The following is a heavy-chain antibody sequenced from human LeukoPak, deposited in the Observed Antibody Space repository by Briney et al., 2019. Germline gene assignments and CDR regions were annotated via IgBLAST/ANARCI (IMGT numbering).Heavy chain of an antibody. CDR3: ATVAVAGDLDY. D-gene: IGHD6-19*01. CDR2: ISAYNGNT. V-gene: IGHV1-18*01. Sequence: GASVKVSCKASGYTFTSYGISWVRQAPGQGLECMGWISAYNGNTNYAQKLQGRVTMTTDTSTSTAYMELRSLRSDDTAVYYCATVAVAGDLDYWGQGTLVTVSS. CDR1: GYTFTSYG. J-gene: IGHJ4*02.